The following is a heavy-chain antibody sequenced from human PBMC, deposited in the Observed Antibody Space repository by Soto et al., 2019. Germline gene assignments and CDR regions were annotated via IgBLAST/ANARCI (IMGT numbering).Heavy chain of an antibody. CDR1: GGSFSGYY. D-gene: IGHD6-6*01. CDR2: INHSGIT. J-gene: IGHJ5*02. Sequence: PSETLSLTCAVYGGSFSGYYCSWIRQPPWKGLEWIGEINHSGITNYNPSLKSRVTISVDTSKNQFSLKLSSVTAADTAVYYCACTRKSIADDDNWFDPWGLGTLVTVCS. V-gene: IGHV4-34*01. CDR3: ACTRKSIADDDNWFDP.